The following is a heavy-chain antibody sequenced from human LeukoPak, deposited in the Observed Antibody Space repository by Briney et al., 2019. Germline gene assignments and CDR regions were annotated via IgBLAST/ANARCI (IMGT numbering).Heavy chain of an antibody. CDR3: ARRIQLWPQWSHSFDY. D-gene: IGHD5-18*01. J-gene: IGHJ4*02. Sequence: ASVKVSCKASGYTFTSYAMHWVRQAPGQRLEWMGWINAGNGNTKYSQKFQGRVTITRDTSASTAYMELSSLRSEDTAVYYCARRIQLWPQWSHSFDYWGQGTLVTVSS. CDR2: INAGNGNT. V-gene: IGHV1-3*01. CDR1: GYTFTSYA.